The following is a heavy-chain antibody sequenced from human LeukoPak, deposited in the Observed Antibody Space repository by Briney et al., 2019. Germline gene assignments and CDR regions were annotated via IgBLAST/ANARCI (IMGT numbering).Heavy chain of an antibody. CDR2: IGISSGNT. D-gene: IGHD1-1*01. V-gene: IGHV3-48*04. J-gene: IGHJ4*02. CDR3: ARDHNYAFDN. Sequence: GGSPRLSCGASGVPFNDFSMNWGRQAPGKGVEWISYIGISSGNTKYADSVKGRFTISGDNAKNSLYLQMNNLRVEDTAVYYCARDHNYAFDNWGQGTLITVSS. CDR1: GVPFNDFS.